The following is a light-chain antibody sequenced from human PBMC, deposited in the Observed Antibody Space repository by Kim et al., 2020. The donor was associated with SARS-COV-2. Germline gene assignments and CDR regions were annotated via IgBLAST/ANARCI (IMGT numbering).Light chain of an antibody. Sequence: DIQMTQSPSSLSASVGDRVTITCRASQDIRNYLAWYQQKPGKVPKVLIYTASALQSGVPSRFSGSGSGTDFTLTISSLQPEDAATYYCQIYNSAPRTFGQGTKVDIK. J-gene: IGKJ1*01. CDR3: QIYNSAPRT. CDR2: TAS. CDR1: QDIRNY. V-gene: IGKV1-27*01.